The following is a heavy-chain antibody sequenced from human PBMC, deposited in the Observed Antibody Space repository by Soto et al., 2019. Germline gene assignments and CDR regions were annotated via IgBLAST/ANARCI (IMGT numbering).Heavy chain of an antibody. CDR2: ISIRGGDE. J-gene: IGHJ4*02. CDR1: GFTFSSYA. CDR3: ARGTIVARQHLDY. V-gene: IGHV3-30*03. Sequence: QVQLLESGGGVVQPGKSLRLSCAASGFTFSSYAMHWARQAPGKGLEWVTVISIRGGDEYYAESVRGRFTISRDDSKNTLYLQMDSLRVEDTAVYYCARGTIVARQHLDYWGQGPLVPVSS. D-gene: IGHD6-6*01.